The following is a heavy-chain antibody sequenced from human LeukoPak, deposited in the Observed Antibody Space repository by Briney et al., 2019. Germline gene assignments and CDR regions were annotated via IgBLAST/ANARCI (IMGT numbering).Heavy chain of an antibody. D-gene: IGHD2-15*01. V-gene: IGHV4-39*01. CDR2: IYYSGST. CDR1: GGSISSSSYY. J-gene: IGHJ6*02. Sequence: PSEILSLTCTVSGGSISSSSYYWGWIRQPPGKGLEWIGSIYYSGSTYYNPSLKSRVTISVDTSKNQFSLNLSSVTAADTAVYYCARHSGNCSGGSCYPGVYGMDVWGQGTTVTVSS. CDR3: ARHSGNCSGGSCYPGVYGMDV.